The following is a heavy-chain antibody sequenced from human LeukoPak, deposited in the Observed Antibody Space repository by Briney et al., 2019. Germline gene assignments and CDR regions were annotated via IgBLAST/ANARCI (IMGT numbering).Heavy chain of an antibody. Sequence: SETLSLTCTVSGGSISSGGYYWSWIRQHPGKGLEWIGYIYYSGSTYYNPSLKSRVTISVDTSKNQFSPKLSSVTAADTAVYYCARWGLRYFDWSFDYWGQGTLVTVSS. V-gene: IGHV4-31*03. CDR2: IYYSGST. J-gene: IGHJ4*02. CDR3: ARWGLRYFDWSFDY. D-gene: IGHD3-9*01. CDR1: GGSISSGGYY.